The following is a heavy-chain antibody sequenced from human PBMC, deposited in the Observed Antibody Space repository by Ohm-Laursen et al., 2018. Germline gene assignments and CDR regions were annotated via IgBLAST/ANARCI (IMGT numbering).Heavy chain of an antibody. Sequence: SLRLSCAASGFTFSSYCMHWVRQAPGIGLAWVSRINSDGSSTNYADSVKGRFTISRDNAKNTLYLQMDSLRAEDTAVYYCASIYCTGTSCYKYFQYWGQGTLVTVSS. J-gene: IGHJ1*01. V-gene: IGHV3-74*01. CDR1: GFTFSSYC. CDR3: ASIYCTGTSCYKYFQY. CDR2: INSDGSST. D-gene: IGHD2-2*02.